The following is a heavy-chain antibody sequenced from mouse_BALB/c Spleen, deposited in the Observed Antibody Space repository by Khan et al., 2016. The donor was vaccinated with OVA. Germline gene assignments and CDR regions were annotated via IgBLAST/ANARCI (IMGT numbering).Heavy chain of an antibody. CDR2: ISTYYGDA. D-gene: IGHD1-3*01. V-gene: IGHV1S137*01. CDR3: VRGSGKSRFAY. CDR1: GYTFTDFA. J-gene: IGHJ3*01. Sequence: VQLQESGAELVRPGVSVKISCKGSGYTFTDFAMHWVKQSHAKSLEWLGVISTYYGDADYNHKFRDKATMTVDKSSSTAYMELAGLTSEDSAIYYCVRGSGKSRFAYWGQGTPVTVSA.